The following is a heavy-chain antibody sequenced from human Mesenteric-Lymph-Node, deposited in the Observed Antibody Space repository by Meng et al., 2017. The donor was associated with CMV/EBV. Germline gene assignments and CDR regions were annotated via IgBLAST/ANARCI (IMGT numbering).Heavy chain of an antibody. D-gene: IGHD3-3*01. CDR3: ARPVRFYYFYYGMDV. Sequence: SCAGSGFTFSSYAMPWVRQGPGKGLEWVAAISHDGSNKYYADSVKGRFTVSRDNSKNTLYLQMNSLRGEDTAVYYCARPVRFYYFYYGMDVWGQGTTVTVS. CDR2: ISHDGSNK. CDR1: GFTFSSYA. J-gene: IGHJ6*02. V-gene: IGHV3-30-3*01.